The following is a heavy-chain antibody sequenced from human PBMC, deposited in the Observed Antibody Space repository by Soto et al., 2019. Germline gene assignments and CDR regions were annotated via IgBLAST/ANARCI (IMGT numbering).Heavy chain of an antibody. CDR2: ISYDGSNK. V-gene: IGHV3-30*03. Sequence: GGSLRLSCAASGFTFSSYGMHWVRQAPGKGLEWVAVISYDGSNKYYADSVKGRFTISRDNSKNTLYLQMNSLRAEDTAVYYCARDPYYYDILTGYYPDYYYYYGMDVWGQGTTVTVSS. D-gene: IGHD3-9*01. J-gene: IGHJ6*02. CDR1: GFTFSSYG. CDR3: ARDPYYYDILTGYYPDYYYYYGMDV.